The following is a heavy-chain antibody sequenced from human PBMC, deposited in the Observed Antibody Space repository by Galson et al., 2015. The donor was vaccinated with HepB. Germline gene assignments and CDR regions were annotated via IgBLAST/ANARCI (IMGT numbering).Heavy chain of an antibody. CDR1: EDTFSNSA. V-gene: IGHV1-69*04. CDR3: ARRRSSGSYYPLDF. J-gene: IGHJ4*02. CDR2: IIPVLDVI. Sequence: SVKVSCKASEDTFSNSAINWVRQAPGQRPEWMAKIIPVLDVIKHAQKFQGRLTVTADKSTNTAYMELSSLRSDDTAIYYCARRRSSGSYYPLDFWGQGTLVTVSS. D-gene: IGHD3-10*01.